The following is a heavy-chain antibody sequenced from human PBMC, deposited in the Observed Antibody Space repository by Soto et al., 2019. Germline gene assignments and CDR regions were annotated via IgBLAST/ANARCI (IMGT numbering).Heavy chain of an antibody. CDR3: ARNRRVLRYFDWSNYYYYGMDV. CDR1: GYTFSGFY. V-gene: IGHV1-2*02. Sequence: RAPVKVSCKASGYTFSGFYMHWVRQAPGQGLEWMGWINPNSGGTNYAQKFQGRVTMTRDTSISTAYMELSRLRSDDTAVYYCARNRRVLRYFDWSNYYYYGMDVWGQGTTVTVSS. J-gene: IGHJ6*02. D-gene: IGHD3-9*01. CDR2: INPNSGGT.